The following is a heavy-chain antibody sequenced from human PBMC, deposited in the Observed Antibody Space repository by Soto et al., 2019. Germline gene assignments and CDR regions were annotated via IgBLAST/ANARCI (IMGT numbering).Heavy chain of an antibody. CDR3: AGDSSGYPFDP. Sequence: ASVKVSCKASGYMFTSYAISWVRQAPGQGLEWMGWISAYNGNTNYAQKLQGRVTMTTDKSTSTAYMELSSLRSDDTAVYYCAGDSSGYPFDPWGQGTLVTVSS. V-gene: IGHV1-18*01. D-gene: IGHD3-22*01. CDR1: GYMFTSYA. CDR2: ISAYNGNT. J-gene: IGHJ5*02.